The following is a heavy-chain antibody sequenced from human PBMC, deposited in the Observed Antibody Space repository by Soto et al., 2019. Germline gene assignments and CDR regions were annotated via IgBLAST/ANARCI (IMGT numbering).Heavy chain of an antibody. V-gene: IGHV3-23*01. CDR3: AKNSGYSYSYSFEN. J-gene: IGHJ4*02. D-gene: IGHD5-18*01. Sequence: EVQLLESGGGLVQPGGSLRLSCVTSGFTFSAYAMSWVRQAPGKGLEWVSGISGSDGSTYYADSVKGRFTMSRDNSKDTLYLQMSSLRAEDTAIYYCAKNSGYSYSYSFENWGQGALVTVS. CDR1: GFTFSAYA. CDR2: ISGSDGST.